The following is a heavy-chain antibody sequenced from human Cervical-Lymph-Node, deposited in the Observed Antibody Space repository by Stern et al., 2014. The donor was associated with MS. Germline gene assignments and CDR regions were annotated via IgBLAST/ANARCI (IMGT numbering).Heavy chain of an antibody. CDR2: IYWDDSK. J-gene: IGHJ4*02. D-gene: IGHD2-2*01. CDR3: ATHAPGVVPAALDY. CDR1: GFSLSTSGVG. Sequence: QVNLKESGPTLVKPTQTLTLTCTFSGFSLSTSGVGVGWIRQPPGKGLEWLACIYWDDSKRYSPSLKNRLTITKDTSKNQVVLTMNNMDPVDTATFYCATHAPGVVPAALDYWGQGTLVTVS. V-gene: IGHV2-5*02.